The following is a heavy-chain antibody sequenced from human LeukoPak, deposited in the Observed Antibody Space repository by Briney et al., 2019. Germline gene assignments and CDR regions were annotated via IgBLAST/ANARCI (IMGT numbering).Heavy chain of an antibody. V-gene: IGHV4-34*01. CDR3: ARGLNIEYFFDY. J-gene: IGHJ4*02. Sequence: SETLSLTCTVYGGSFRAYYWSWIRQPPGKGLEWIGEINYDGSTSYNPSLKNRVTISVDTSKKQAFLKLRSVTAADTAMYYCARGLNIEYFFDYWGQGSLVTVSS. CDR2: INYDGST. CDR1: GGSFRAYY. D-gene: IGHD5-12*01.